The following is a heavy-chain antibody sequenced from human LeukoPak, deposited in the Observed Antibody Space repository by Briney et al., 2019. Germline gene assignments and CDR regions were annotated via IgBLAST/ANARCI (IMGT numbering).Heavy chain of an antibody. V-gene: IGHV4-34*01. CDR1: GGSFSGYY. Sequence: SETLSLTCAVYGGSFSGYYWSWIRQPPGKGLEWIGEINHSGSTNYNPSLKSRVTISVDTSKNQFSLKLSSVTAADTAVYYCAGITMVRGVNPYYYYYYMDVWGKGTTVTISS. CDR2: INHSGST. CDR3: AGITMVRGVNPYYYYYYMDV. J-gene: IGHJ6*03. D-gene: IGHD3-10*01.